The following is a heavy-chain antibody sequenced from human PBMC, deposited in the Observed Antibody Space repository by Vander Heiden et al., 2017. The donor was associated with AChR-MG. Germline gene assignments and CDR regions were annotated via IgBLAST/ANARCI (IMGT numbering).Heavy chain of an antibody. CDR2: ISRSGGDT. V-gene: IGHV3-23*01. J-gene: IGHJ4*02. CDR1: GFSFSSYA. D-gene: IGHD3-3*01. CDR3: WKKNPGVGPFDY. Sequence: EVQLLESGGGLVQPGGSLRLSCAASGFSFSSYAMSRVRQGPGKGLEWVSGISRSGGDTTYAYSVKGRFTISRDNSKNTLYLEMKRLRAEDTAVYYWWKKNPGVGPFDYWGQGTLGNVAS.